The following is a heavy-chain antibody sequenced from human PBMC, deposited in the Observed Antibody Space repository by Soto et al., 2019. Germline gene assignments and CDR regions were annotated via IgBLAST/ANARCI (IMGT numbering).Heavy chain of an antibody. CDR2: IYPGDYDT. CDR1: GYSFTSYW. J-gene: IGHJ6*02. Sequence: PGESLKISCKGSGYSFTSYWIGWVRQMPGKGLEWMGIIYPGDYDTRYSPSFQGQVTISADKSISTAYLQWSSLKASDTAMYYCARNGIAAAGTTYYYYGMDVWGQGTTVTVSS. CDR3: ARNGIAAAGTTYYYYGMDV. D-gene: IGHD6-13*01. V-gene: IGHV5-51*01.